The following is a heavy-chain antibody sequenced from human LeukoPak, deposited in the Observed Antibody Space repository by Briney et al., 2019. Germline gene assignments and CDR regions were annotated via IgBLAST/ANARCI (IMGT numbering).Heavy chain of an antibody. Sequence: PSETLPLTCSVSGGSIRSGRHHWAWVRQPPAKGLEFIGSLDESGRPYYNAPLKSRVTISEDSSGKQFSLNLSSVTAADTAVYFCARDLGGYSFFMDVWGRGTTVIVSS. J-gene: IGHJ6*03. D-gene: IGHD2-15*01. CDR3: ARDLGGYSFFMDV. CDR1: GGSIRSGRHH. V-gene: IGHV4-39*07. CDR2: LDESGRP.